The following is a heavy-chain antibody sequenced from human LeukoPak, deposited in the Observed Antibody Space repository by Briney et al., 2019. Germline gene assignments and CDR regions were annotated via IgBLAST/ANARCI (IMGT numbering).Heavy chain of an antibody. CDR1: GDSISNYY. V-gene: IGHV4-4*07. D-gene: IGHD6-6*01. J-gene: IGHJ4*02. CDR3: ARDHSLTYSSSSGYPSD. CDR2: IYTSGST. Sequence: SETLSLTCTVSGDSISNYYWSWIRQPAGKGLEWIGRIYTSGSTNYNPSLKSRVTISVGTSKNQFSLKLSSVTAADTAVYYCARDHSLTYSSSSGYPSDWGQGTLVTVSS.